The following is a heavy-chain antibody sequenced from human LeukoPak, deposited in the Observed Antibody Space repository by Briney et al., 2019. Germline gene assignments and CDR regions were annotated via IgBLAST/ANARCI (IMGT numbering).Heavy chain of an antibody. CDR3: ARVGSSGWYYHYYYGMDV. CDR1: GYTFTSYD. V-gene: IGHV1-8*01. D-gene: IGHD6-19*01. J-gene: IGHJ6*02. Sequence: ASVKVSCKASGYTFTSYDINWVRQATGQGLEWMGWMNPNSGNTGYAQKFQGRVTMTRNTSISTAYMELSSLRSEDTAVYYCARVGSSGWYYHYYYGMDVWAKGPRSPSP. CDR2: MNPNSGNT.